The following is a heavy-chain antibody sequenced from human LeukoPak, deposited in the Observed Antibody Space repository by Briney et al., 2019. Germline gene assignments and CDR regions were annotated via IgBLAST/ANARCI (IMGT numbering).Heavy chain of an antibody. V-gene: IGHV3-74*03. CDR2: ISPDGSTT. CDR1: GFTFSRYW. Sequence: PGGSLRLSCAASGFTFSRYWMHWVRQAPGKGLMWVSRISPDGSTTLYADSVKGRFTISRDNAKNTLYLQMNSLGAEDTAVYYCAKEGPDCGGDCYGVFDYWGQGTLVTVSS. J-gene: IGHJ4*02. D-gene: IGHD2-21*02. CDR3: AKEGPDCGGDCYGVFDY.